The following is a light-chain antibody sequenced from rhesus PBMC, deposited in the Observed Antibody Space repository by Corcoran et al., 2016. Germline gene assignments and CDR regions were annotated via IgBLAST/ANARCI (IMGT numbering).Light chain of an antibody. Sequence: EIVMTQSPATLSLSPGERATLSCRASQSVSSSLAWYQQKPGQAPRLLLYGASNRATGSPARFSGSGAGTDFTLTISSLEPEDVAVYYCLQHSTWPLTFGGGTKVELK. CDR2: GAS. CDR3: LQHSTWPLT. J-gene: IGKJ4*01. V-gene: IGKV3-24*01. CDR1: QSVSSS.